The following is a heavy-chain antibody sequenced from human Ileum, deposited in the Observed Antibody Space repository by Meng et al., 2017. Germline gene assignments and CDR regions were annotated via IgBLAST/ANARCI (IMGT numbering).Heavy chain of an antibody. J-gene: IGHJ4*02. CDR3: ARDEIGYSYGRSYYYFDS. V-gene: IGHV4-38-2*02. CDR1: GHSISSGYS. Sequence: GSLRLSCAVPGHSISSGYSWGWIRQPPGKGLEWIGTIYHSGTTYYNPSLKSRVTISVDTSKNQFSLKVSSVTAADTAVYYCARDEIGYSYGRSYYYFDSWGQGTLVTLSS. CDR2: IYHSGTT. D-gene: IGHD5-18*01.